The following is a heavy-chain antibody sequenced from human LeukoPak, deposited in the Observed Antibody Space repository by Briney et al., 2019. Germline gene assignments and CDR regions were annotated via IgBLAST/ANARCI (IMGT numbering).Heavy chain of an antibody. Sequence: GGSLRLSCAASGFTFSHYGMHWVRQTPGAGLEWVAVIWSDGSDKYYAKSVKGRFTISRDNSKNSLFLQMNSLRAEDTAVYYCEKGAQRGFDYSNSLQNWGQGILVTVSS. CDR2: IWSDGSDK. CDR1: GFTFSHYG. CDR3: EKGAQRGFDYSNSLQN. D-gene: IGHD4-11*01. V-gene: IGHV3-33*06. J-gene: IGHJ1*01.